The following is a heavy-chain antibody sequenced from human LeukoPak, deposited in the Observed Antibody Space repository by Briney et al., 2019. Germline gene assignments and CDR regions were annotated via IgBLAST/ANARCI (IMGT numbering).Heavy chain of an antibody. D-gene: IGHD2-2*01. V-gene: IGHV4-59*01. CDR1: GVSISSYY. CDR3: ARGSTSPFXP. J-gene: IGHJ5*02. CDR2: VYHDGTT. Sequence: PSETLSLTCTVSGVSISSYYWSWIRQSPGKGLGWIGYVYHDGTTIYDPSLKSRVTMSMDTSKNQFSLSLRSVTAADTALYYCARGSTSPFXPWGQGTXVT.